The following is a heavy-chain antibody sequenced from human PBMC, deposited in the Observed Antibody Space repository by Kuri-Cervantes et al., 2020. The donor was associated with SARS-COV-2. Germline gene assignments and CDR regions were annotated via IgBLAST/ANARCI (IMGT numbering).Heavy chain of an antibody. CDR3: AREGLSEVELLDY. CDR1: GFTFSSHA. V-gene: IGHV3-30-3*01. Sequence: GESLKISCAASGFTFSSHAMHWVRQAPGKGLEWVAVISYDGSNKYYADSVKGRFTISRDNSKNTLYLQMNSLRAEDTAVYYCAREGLSEVELLDYWGQGTLVTVSS. J-gene: IGHJ4*02. D-gene: IGHD1-26*01. CDR2: ISYDGSNK.